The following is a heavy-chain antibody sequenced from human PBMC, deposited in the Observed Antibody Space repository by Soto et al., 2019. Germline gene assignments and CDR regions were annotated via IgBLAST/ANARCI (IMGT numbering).Heavy chain of an antibody. J-gene: IGHJ6*02. CDR1: GGSISSGDYY. CDR2: IYYSGST. D-gene: IGHD4-4*01. Sequence: QMQLQESGPGLVKPSQTLSLTCTVSGGSISSGDYYWSWIRQPPGKGLEWIGYIYYSGSTYYNPSLKSRVTISVDTYKNQFPLKMSSVTAADTAVYYCASRNYVVYYYGMDVGGQGTTVTVSS. CDR3: ASRNYVVYYYGMDV. V-gene: IGHV4-30-4*01.